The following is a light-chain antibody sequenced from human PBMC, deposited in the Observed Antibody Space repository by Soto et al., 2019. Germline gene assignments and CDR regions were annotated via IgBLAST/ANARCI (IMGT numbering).Light chain of an antibody. Sequence: QSALTQPASLSGSPGQTITISCTGTSSDVGGYDYVSWHQQHPGKAPKLMIYDVSKRPSGVSNRFSGSKSGNTASLTISGLQAEDEADYYCSSKRGSTGVFGTGTKVTVL. CDR2: DVS. CDR1: SSDVGGYDY. V-gene: IGLV2-14*01. J-gene: IGLJ1*01. CDR3: SSKRGSTGV.